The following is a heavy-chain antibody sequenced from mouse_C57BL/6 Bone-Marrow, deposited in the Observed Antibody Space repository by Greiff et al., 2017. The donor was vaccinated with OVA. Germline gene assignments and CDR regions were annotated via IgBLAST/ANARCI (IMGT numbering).Heavy chain of an antibody. CDR1: GYTFTDYN. D-gene: IGHD1-1*01. J-gene: IGHJ1*03. Sequence: VQLQQSGPELVKPGASVKIPCKASGYTFTDYNMDWVKQSHGKSLEWIGDINPNNGGTIYNQKFKGKATLTVDKSSSTAYMELRSLTSEDTAVYYCARKFYYNGSSYGYFDVWGTGTTVTVSS. V-gene: IGHV1-18*01. CDR2: INPNNGGT. CDR3: ARKFYYNGSSYGYFDV.